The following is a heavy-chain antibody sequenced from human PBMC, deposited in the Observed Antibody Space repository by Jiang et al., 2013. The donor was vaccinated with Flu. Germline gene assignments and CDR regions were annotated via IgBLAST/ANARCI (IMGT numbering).Heavy chain of an antibody. CDR1: GGSISAYY. CDR2: IYTSGST. CDR3: ARSDSYCGGRCYRFDAFDI. D-gene: IGHD2-21*01. J-gene: IGHJ3*02. V-gene: IGHV4-4*09. Sequence: GSGLVKPSETLSLTCAVSGGSISAYYWSWIRRPPGKGLECIGYIYTSGSTEYNPSLKSRVTISVDTSKNQFSLRLNSVTAADTAMYYCARSDSYCGGRCYRFDAFDIWGQGALVTVSS.